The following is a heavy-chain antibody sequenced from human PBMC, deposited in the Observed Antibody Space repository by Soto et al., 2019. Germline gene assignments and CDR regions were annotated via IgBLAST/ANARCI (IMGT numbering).Heavy chain of an antibody. CDR2: IYYSGST. J-gene: IGHJ4*02. CDR1: GGSISSYY. D-gene: IGHD3-10*01. Sequence: QVQLQESGPGLVKPSETLSLTCTVSGGSISSYYWSWIRQPPGKGLEWIGYIYYSGSTNYNPSLKSRVTISVDTSKNQFSLKPSSVTAADTAVYYCARLWGWFGDYWGQGTLVTVSS. CDR3: ARLWGWFGDY. V-gene: IGHV4-59*08.